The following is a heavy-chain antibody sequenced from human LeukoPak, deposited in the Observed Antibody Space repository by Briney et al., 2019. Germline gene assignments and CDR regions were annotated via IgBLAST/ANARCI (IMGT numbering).Heavy chain of an antibody. Sequence: GGSLRLSCAASGFTFSSSWMAWVRQTPGKGLEWVANINQAGSDKNYVDSVKGRFTISRDNGKDSLYLQMNSLRAEDTALYYCARDYYTSGSHWGQGTLVIVSS. CDR1: GFTFSSSW. J-gene: IGHJ4*02. D-gene: IGHD3-10*01. CDR3: ARDYYTSGSH. CDR2: INQAGSDK. V-gene: IGHV3-7*01.